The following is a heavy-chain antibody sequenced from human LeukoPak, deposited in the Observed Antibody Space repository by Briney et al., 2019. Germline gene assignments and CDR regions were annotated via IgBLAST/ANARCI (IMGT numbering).Heavy chain of an antibody. D-gene: IGHD2-15*01. J-gene: IGHJ4*02. Sequence: GASVKVSCKASGYTFTSYDINWVRQATGQGLEWMGWMNPNSGNTGYAQKFQGRVTMTRNTSISTAYMELSSLRSEDTAVYYCARGHCSGGSCYSHYFDYWGQGTLVTVSS. CDR2: MNPNSGNT. V-gene: IGHV1-8*01. CDR3: ARGHCSGGSCYSHYFDY. CDR1: GYTFTSYD.